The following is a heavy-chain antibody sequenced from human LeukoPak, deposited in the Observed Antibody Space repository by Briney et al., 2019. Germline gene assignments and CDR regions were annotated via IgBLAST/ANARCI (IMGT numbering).Heavy chain of an antibody. Sequence: PGGSLRLSCAASGFTFSSYGMHWVRQAPDKGLEWVATIKPDGSEKYYVDSVKGRFTISRDNAKRSLFLQMDSLRAEDTAVYYCARDASAYCWGQGTLVTVSS. J-gene: IGHJ4*02. CDR2: IKPDGSEK. D-gene: IGHD3-3*01. V-gene: IGHV3-7*01. CDR1: GFTFSSYG. CDR3: ARDASAYC.